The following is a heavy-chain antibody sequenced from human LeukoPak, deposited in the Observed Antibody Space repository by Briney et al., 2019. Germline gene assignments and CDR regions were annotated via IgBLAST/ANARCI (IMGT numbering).Heavy chain of an antibody. Sequence: PGGSLRLSCAASGFTFSSYGMSWVRQAPGKGLEWVSAITATSSSTHDADSVQGRFTISRDNSKNTLYLQMNSLRAEDTAVYYCAKGPKRYNILTGYFVIETAFDIWGQGTMVTVSS. V-gene: IGHV3-23*01. CDR2: ITATSSST. CDR1: GFTFSSYG. CDR3: AKGPKRYNILTGYFVIETAFDI. J-gene: IGHJ3*02. D-gene: IGHD3-9*01.